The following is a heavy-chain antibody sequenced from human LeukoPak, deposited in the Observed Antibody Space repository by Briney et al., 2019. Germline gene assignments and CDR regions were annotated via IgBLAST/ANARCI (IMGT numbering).Heavy chain of an antibody. CDR1: GFTFSSYE. V-gene: IGHV3-48*03. D-gene: IGHD4-17*01. J-gene: IGHJ6*02. CDR2: ISNSDSTI. CDR3: ARVTDDYGEHCYGMDV. Sequence: GGSLRLSCAASGFTFSSYEMNWVRQAPGKGREGVSYISNSDSTIHYADSVKGRFTISRDNAQNSLYLQMSSLRAEDTAVYYCARVTDDYGEHCYGMDVWGQGTTVTVSS.